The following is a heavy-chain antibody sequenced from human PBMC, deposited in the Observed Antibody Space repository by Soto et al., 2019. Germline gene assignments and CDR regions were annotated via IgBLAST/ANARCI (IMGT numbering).Heavy chain of an antibody. CDR2: ISNSGGST. D-gene: IGHD3-10*01. V-gene: IGHV3-23*01. CDR1: GFTFSSYA. CDR3: AKWGYYGSGTWDRNAFDI. J-gene: IGHJ3*02. Sequence: VQLLESGGGLVQPGGSLRLSCAVSGFTFSSYAMSWVRQAPGKGLEWVSGISNSGGSTYYADSVKGRLTISRDNSKNTLYLQMNSLRAEDTAVYYCAKWGYYGSGTWDRNAFDIWGQGTMVTVSS.